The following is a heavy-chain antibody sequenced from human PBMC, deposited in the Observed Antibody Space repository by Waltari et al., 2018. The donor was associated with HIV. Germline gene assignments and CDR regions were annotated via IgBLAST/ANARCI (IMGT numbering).Heavy chain of an antibody. V-gene: IGHV4-34*01. Sequence: QVQLQQWGAGLLKPSETLSLTCAVYGGSFSGYYWSWIRQPPGKGLEWIGEINHSGRTNYNPSLKSRVTISVDTPKNQFSLKLSSVTAADTAVYYCARDLNAIAVAGRGDYWGQGTLVTVSS. J-gene: IGHJ4*02. CDR1: GGSFSGYY. CDR3: ARDLNAIAVAGRGDY. CDR2: INHSGRT. D-gene: IGHD6-19*01.